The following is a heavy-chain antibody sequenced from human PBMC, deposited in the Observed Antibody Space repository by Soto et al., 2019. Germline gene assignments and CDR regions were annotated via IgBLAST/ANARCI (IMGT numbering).Heavy chain of an antibody. V-gene: IGHV3-48*01. CDR3: ARESDLYNWFDP. J-gene: IGHJ5*02. Sequence: GGSLRLSCAASGFTFSSYSMNWVRQAPGKGLEWVSYISSSSATIYYADSVKGRFTISRDNAKNSLYLQMNSLRAEDTAVYYYARESDLYNWFDPWGQGTLVTVSS. CDR1: GFTFSSYS. CDR2: ISSSSATI.